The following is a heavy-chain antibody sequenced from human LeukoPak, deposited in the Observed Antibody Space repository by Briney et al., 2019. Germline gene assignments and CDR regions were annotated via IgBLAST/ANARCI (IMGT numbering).Heavy chain of an antibody. CDR2: ISRNSGNI. D-gene: IGHD6-13*01. V-gene: IGHV3-9*01. Sequence: GGSLRLSCAASGFTFDDYAMHWVRQTPGKGLEWVSYISRNSGNIGYADSVKGRFTISRDNAKNSLYLQMNSLRAEDTAVYYCAKVGPRYSSSQSYFDYWGQGTLVTVSS. CDR3: AKVGPRYSSSQSYFDY. J-gene: IGHJ4*02. CDR1: GFTFDDYA.